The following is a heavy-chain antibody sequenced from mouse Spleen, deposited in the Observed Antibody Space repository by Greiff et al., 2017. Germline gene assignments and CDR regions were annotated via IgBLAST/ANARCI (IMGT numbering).Heavy chain of an antibody. CDR1: GYTFTSYW. D-gene: IGHD2-10*01. CDR2: IYPSDSYT. Sequence: QVQLQQPGAELVRPGASVKLSCKASGYTFTSYWINWVKQRPGQGLEWIGNIYPSDSYTNYNQKFKDKATLTVDKSSSTAYMQLSSPTSEDSAVYYCTRSLLLDAMDYWGQGTSVTVSS. V-gene: IGHV1-69*02. J-gene: IGHJ4*01. CDR3: TRSLLLDAMDY.